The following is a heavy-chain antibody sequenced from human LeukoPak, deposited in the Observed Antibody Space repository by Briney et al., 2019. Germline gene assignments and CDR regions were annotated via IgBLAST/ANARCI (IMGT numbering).Heavy chain of an antibody. Sequence: VKVSCKASGGTFSNFAINWVRQAPGPGLEWMGGIIPIFGTANYAQKFQGRVTITADESTSTVYMELNSLRSEDTAVYYCARGWDYDSGGRPTAYVYWGQGTLVTVSS. D-gene: IGHD3-22*01. V-gene: IGHV1-69*01. J-gene: IGHJ4*02. CDR3: ARGWDYDSGGRPTAYVY. CDR2: IIPIFGTA. CDR1: GGTFSNFA.